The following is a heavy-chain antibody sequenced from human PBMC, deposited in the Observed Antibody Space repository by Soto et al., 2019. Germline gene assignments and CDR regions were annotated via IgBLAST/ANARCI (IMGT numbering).Heavy chain of an antibody. V-gene: IGHV4-34*01. D-gene: IGHD2-15*01. Sequence: QVQLQQWGAGLLKPSETLSLTCAVYGGSFSGYYWSWIRQPPGKGLEWIGQINHSGSTNYNPSLKGRVTISVDASTNQFSVKLSSVTAADTAVYYCARRSVVVAATTKGAVDIWGQGTMVTVSS. J-gene: IGHJ3*02. CDR1: GGSFSGYY. CDR3: ARRSVVVAATTKGAVDI. CDR2: INHSGST.